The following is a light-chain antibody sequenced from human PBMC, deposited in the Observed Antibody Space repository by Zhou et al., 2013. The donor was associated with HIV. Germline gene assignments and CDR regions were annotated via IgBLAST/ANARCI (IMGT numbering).Light chain of an antibody. J-gene: IGKJ1*01. CDR3: QQRGNWPPTWT. V-gene: IGKV3-15*01. CDR2: AAS. Sequence: DIVMTQSPATLSVSPGERATLSCRASQSVSRNLAWYQQRPGQAPRLLIYAASSRATDIPARFSGSGSGTDFTLTISSLQSEDVAVYYCQQRGNWPPTWTFGQGPRWKSN. CDR1: QSVSRN.